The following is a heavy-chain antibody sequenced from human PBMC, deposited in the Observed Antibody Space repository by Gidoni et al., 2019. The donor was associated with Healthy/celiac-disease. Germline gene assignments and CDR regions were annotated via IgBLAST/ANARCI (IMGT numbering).Heavy chain of an antibody. J-gene: IGHJ4*02. Sequence: EVQLVESGGGLVKPGGSLRLSCAASGFTFRNAWMSWVRQAPGKGLEWVGRIKSKTDGGTTDYAAPVKGRFTISRDDSKNTLYLQMNSLKTEDTAVYYCTTDRDPETMYYFDYWGQGTLVTVSS. V-gene: IGHV3-15*01. D-gene: IGHD3-10*01. CDR2: IKSKTDGGTT. CDR1: GFTFRNAW. CDR3: TTDRDPETMYYFDY.